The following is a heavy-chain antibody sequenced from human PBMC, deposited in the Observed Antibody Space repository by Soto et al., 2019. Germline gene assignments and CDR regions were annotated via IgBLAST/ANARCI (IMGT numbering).Heavy chain of an antibody. D-gene: IGHD2-15*01. V-gene: IGHV1-3*01. Sequence: ASVKVSGKASGYTFTSYAMHWVRQAPGQRLEWMGWINAGNGNTKYSQKFQGRVTITRDTSASTAYMELSSLLSEDTEVYYCARDLGGWPEYWGQGTLVNVSS. CDR2: INAGNGNT. J-gene: IGHJ1*01. CDR1: GYTFTSYA. CDR3: ARDLGGWPEY.